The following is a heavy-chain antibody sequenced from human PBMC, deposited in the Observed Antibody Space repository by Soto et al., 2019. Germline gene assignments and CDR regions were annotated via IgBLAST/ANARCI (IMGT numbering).Heavy chain of an antibody. CDR3: ARERGYTDGLGGGQRVDP. V-gene: IGHV1-69*01. D-gene: IGHD5-18*01. CDR2: INPMFGTP. CDR1: GGTFSRSA. Sequence: QVHLVQYGAEVKKPGSSVSGSCKAYGGTFSRSAISWVRQVPGQGLEWMGGINPMFGTPNYAQKFQGRVTITADESTNTVYMEMSLLRSEDTAMYFCARERGYTDGLGGGQRVDPWGQGTLVTVFS. J-gene: IGHJ5*02.